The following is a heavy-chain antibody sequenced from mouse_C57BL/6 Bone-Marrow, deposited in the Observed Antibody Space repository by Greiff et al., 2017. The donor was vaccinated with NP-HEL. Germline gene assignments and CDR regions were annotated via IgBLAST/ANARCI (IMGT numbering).Heavy chain of an antibody. Sequence: EVMLVESGGDLVKPGGSLKLSCAASGFTFSSYGMSWVRQTPDKRLEWVATISSGGSYTYYPDSVKGRFTISRDKAKNTLYLQMSSLKSEDTAMYYCARQGSLFGAYWGQGTLVTVSA. CDR2: ISSGGSYT. J-gene: IGHJ3*01. D-gene: IGHD1-1*01. CDR3: ARQGSLFGAY. V-gene: IGHV5-6*01. CDR1: GFTFSSYG.